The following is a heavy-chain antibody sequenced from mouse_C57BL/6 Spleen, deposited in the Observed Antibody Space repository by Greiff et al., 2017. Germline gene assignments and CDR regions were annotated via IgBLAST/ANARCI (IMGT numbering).Heavy chain of an antibody. J-gene: IGHJ3*01. Sequence: EVNVVESGGDLVKPGGSLKLSCAASGFTFSSYGMSWVRQTPDKRLEWVATISSGGSYTYYPDSVKGRFTISRDNANNTLYLRMSSLKSEDTAMYYCARHGSSYSCADWGQGTLVTVSA. CDR1: GFTFSSYG. CDR3: ARHGSSYSCAD. CDR2: ISSGGSYT. V-gene: IGHV5-6*01. D-gene: IGHD1-1*01.